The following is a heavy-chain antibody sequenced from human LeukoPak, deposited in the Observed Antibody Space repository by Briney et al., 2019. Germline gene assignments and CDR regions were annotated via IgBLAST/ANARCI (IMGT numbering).Heavy chain of an antibody. CDR3: ARDGYDILTGYSYYMDV. Sequence: SETLSLTCTVSGGSISSYYWSWIRQPAGEGLEWIGRIYTSGSTNYNPSLKSRVTMSVDTSKNQFSLKLSSVTAADTAVYYCARDGYDILTGYSYYMDVWGKGTTVTISS. V-gene: IGHV4-4*07. CDR1: GGSISSYY. J-gene: IGHJ6*03. D-gene: IGHD3-9*01. CDR2: IYTSGST.